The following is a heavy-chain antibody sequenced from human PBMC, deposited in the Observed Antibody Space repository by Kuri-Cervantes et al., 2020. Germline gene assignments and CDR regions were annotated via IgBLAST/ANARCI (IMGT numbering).Heavy chain of an antibody. CDR2: ISYDGSNK. Sequence: LSLTCAASGFTFSSYAMHWVRQAPGKGLEWVAVISYDGSNKYYADSVKGRFTISRDNSKNTLYLQMNSLRAEDTAVYYCARECIVGAAADYWGQGTLVTVSS. CDR3: ARECIVGAAADY. J-gene: IGHJ4*02. V-gene: IGHV3-30-3*01. D-gene: IGHD1-26*01. CDR1: GFTFSSYA.